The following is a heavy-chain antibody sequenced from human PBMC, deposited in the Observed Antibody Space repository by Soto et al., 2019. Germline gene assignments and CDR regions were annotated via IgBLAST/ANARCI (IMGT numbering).Heavy chain of an antibody. CDR3: AKEGGGNTFDY. Sequence: GGSLRLSCAASGFTFSSYGMHWVRQAPGKGLEWVAVISYDGSNKYYADSVKGRFTISRDNSKNTLYLQMNSLRAEDTAVYYCAKEGGGNTFDYWGQGTLVTVSS. J-gene: IGHJ4*02. CDR2: ISYDGSNK. CDR1: GFTFSSYG. V-gene: IGHV3-30*18. D-gene: IGHD3-16*01.